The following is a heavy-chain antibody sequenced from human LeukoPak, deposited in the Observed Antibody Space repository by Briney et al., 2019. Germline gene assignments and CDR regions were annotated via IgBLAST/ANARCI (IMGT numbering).Heavy chain of an antibody. V-gene: IGHV3-66*01. CDR1: GFTVGNNY. J-gene: IGHJ4*02. Sequence: TGGSLRLSCAASGFTVGNNYMNWVRQAPGKGLEWVSLIFSHGGTSYADSVKGRFTISRDNSKDTLYLQMNGLRVEDTAVYYCARDPPAVSINTYAWGQGTLVTVSS. CDR3: ARDPPAVSINTYA. CDR2: IFSHGGT. D-gene: IGHD2-8*01.